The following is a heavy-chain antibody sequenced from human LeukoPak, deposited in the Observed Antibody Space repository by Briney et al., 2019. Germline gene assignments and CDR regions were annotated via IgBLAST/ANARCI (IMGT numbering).Heavy chain of an antibody. D-gene: IGHD6-13*01. J-gene: IGHJ4*02. V-gene: IGHV4-38-2*02. CDR2: SGST. Sequence: SETLSLTCTVSGYSISSGYYWGWIRQPPGKGLEWIGSGSTYYNPSLKSRVTISVDTSKNQFSLNLSSVTAADTAVYYCARGSSWSRANFDYWGQGTLVTVSS. CDR3: ARGSSWSRANFDY. CDR1: GYSISSGYY.